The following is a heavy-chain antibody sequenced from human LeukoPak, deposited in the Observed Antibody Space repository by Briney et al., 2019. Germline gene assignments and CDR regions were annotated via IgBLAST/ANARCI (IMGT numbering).Heavy chain of an antibody. J-gene: IGHJ4*02. CDR3: ARDVPYSSSFLFDY. Sequence: GASVKVSCKASGGTFSSYAISWVRQAPGQGLEWMGGIIPIFGTANYAQKFQGRVTITADESTSTAYMELSSLRSEDTAEYYCARDVPYSSSFLFDYWGQGTLVTVSS. CDR2: IIPIFGTA. V-gene: IGHV1-69*13. D-gene: IGHD6-13*01. CDR1: GGTFSSYA.